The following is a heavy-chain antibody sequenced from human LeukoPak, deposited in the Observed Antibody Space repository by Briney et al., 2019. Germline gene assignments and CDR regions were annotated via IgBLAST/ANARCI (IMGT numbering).Heavy chain of an antibody. CDR1: GYTFTDYY. Sequence: ASVNVSCKASGYTFTDYYMHWVRQAAGQGLEWVGWINPKSGYTNYAQRFQGRVTMTRDTSITTAYMELIRVTPDDTAVYYCARDHLVYGSGTPRDYWGQGTLVTVSS. CDR2: INPKSGYT. J-gene: IGHJ4*02. CDR3: ARDHLVYGSGTPRDY. D-gene: IGHD3-10*01. V-gene: IGHV1-2*02.